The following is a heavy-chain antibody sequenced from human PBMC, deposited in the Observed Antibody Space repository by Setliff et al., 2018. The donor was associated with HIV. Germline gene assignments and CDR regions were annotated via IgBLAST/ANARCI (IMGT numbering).Heavy chain of an antibody. CDR1: GYTFTTYG. CDR2: ISTYSDET. D-gene: IGHD6-13*01. J-gene: IGHJ4*02. Sequence: ASVKVSCKPSGYTFTTYGLSWVRQAPGQGLEWMGWISTYSDETSSSQNLQGRLTMTTDTSTNTAYMELRSLSSDDTAIYYCARDDVAAPGSHHDYWGQGTLVTVSS. CDR3: ARDDVAAPGSHHDY. V-gene: IGHV1-18*01.